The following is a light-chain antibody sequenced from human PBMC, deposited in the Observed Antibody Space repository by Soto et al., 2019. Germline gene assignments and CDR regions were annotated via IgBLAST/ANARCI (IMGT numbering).Light chain of an antibody. CDR1: SSNIGSNY. CDR3: AAWDDSLSGSGVV. Sequence: QSVLTQPPSASGTPGQRVTISCSGSSSNIGSNYVYWYQQLPGTAPKLLIYRNNQRPSGVPDRFSGSKSGTSASLATSGLRSEDEADYYCAAWDDSLSGSGVVFGGGTKLTVL. CDR2: RNN. J-gene: IGLJ2*01. V-gene: IGLV1-47*01.